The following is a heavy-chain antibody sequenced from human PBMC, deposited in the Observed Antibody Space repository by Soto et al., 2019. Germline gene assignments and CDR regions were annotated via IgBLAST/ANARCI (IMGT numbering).Heavy chain of an antibody. D-gene: IGHD5-12*01. CDR2: ISGSGGST. Sequence: TGGSLRLSXAASGFTFSSYAMSWVRQAPGKGLEWVSAISGSGGSTYYADSVKGRFTISRDNSKNTLYLQMNSLRAEDTAVYYCAKDRVVATTYNWFDPWGQGTLVTVSS. V-gene: IGHV3-23*01. CDR1: GFTFSSYA. J-gene: IGHJ5*02. CDR3: AKDRVVATTYNWFDP.